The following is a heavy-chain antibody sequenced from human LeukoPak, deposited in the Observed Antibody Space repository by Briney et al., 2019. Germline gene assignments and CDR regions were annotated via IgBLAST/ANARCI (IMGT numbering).Heavy chain of an antibody. CDR3: ARASVDTLNTIDY. V-gene: IGHV1-2*02. Sequence: ASVKVSCKASGYSFTGYFMQWVRQAPGQGLEWMGWINPNSGDTNYAQKFQGRVTMTRDTSISTAYMELSSLRSEDTAVYYCARASVDTLNTIDYWGQGTLVTVSS. J-gene: IGHJ4*02. CDR2: INPNSGDT. CDR1: GYSFTGYF. D-gene: IGHD5-18*01.